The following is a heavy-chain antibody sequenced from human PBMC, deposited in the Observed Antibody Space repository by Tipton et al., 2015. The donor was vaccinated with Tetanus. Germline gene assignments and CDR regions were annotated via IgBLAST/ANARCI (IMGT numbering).Heavy chain of an antibody. J-gene: IGHJ4*02. CDR3: ARGNGYSGYHHYFDY. CDR1: GGSVSSGSYY. D-gene: IGHD5-12*01. V-gene: IGHV4-61*01. CDR2: SYYVGSP. Sequence: TLSLTCTVSGGSVSSGSYYWSWIRQSPGKAPEWIGYSYYVGSPNHNPSLKGRVSISRDTSTNQVSLKLTSVTAADTAVYYCARGNGYSGYHHYFDYWGQGILVTVSS.